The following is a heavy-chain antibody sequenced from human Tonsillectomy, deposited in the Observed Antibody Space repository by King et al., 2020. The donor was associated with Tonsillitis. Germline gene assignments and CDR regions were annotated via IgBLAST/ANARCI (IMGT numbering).Heavy chain of an antibody. CDR3: ASSSLDPPISDYYFDY. D-gene: IGHD3-9*01. Sequence: QLVQSGAEVKKTGSSVKVSCKASGYTFTYRYLHWVRQAPGQALEWMGWITPFNGNTNYAQKFQDRVTITRDRSMSTAYMELSSLRSEDTAMYYCASSSLDPPISDYYFDYWGQGTLVTVSS. V-gene: IGHV1-45*02. J-gene: IGHJ4*02. CDR1: GYTFTYRY. CDR2: ITPFNGNT.